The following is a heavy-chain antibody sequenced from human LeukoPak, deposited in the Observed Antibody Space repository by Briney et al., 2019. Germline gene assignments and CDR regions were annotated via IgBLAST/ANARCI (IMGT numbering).Heavy chain of an antibody. J-gene: IGHJ4*02. D-gene: IGHD2-15*01. Sequence: SETLSLTCTVSGGSISSYYWSWIRQPAGKGLEWIGRIYTSGSTNYNPSLKSRVTMSVDTSKNQFSLKLSSVTAADTAVYYCASALGVVAATPAIFDYWGQGTLVTVSS. CDR3: ASALGVVAATPAIFDY. CDR2: IYTSGST. V-gene: IGHV4-4*07. CDR1: GGSISSYY.